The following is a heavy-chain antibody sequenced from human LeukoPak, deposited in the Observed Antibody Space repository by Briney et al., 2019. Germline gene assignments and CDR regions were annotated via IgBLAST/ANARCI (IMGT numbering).Heavy chain of an antibody. D-gene: IGHD3-16*01. J-gene: IGHJ4*02. V-gene: IGHV3-23*01. CDR3: AKGYYDYVWGSYYFDY. CDR2: FSGSGGTT. CDR1: GFTFSSYA. Sequence: GGSLRLSCAASGFTFSSYAMNWVRQAPGRGLEWVSGFSGSGGTTYYADSVKGRFTISRDNSRDTLYLQMNSLRAEDTAVYYCAKGYYDYVWGSYYFDYWGQGTLVTVSS.